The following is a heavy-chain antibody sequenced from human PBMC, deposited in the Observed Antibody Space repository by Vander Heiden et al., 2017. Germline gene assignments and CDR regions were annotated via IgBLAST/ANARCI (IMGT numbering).Heavy chain of an antibody. CDR3: ARYKGGRWKAFDT. CDR1: GYTVTGNY. Sequence: QVRLVQSGAEVKKPGASVPVYCKTSGYTVTGNYIQSLSQTPGQGLEWMGGINPSNGATKDAQRFQGRVTMTMDTSLSTAYMELSRLTSDDTAVYYCARYKGGRWKAFDTWGQGTRVTVSS. V-gene: IGHV1-2*02. D-gene: IGHD1-1*01. CDR2: INPSNGAT. J-gene: IGHJ3*02.